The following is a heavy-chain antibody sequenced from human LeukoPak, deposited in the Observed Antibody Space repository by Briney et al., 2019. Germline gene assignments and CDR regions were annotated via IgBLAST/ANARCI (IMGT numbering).Heavy chain of an antibody. CDR1: GYTFTGYY. CDR3: AREEAGTYGFQY. J-gene: IGHJ4*02. D-gene: IGHD3-10*01. Sequence: ASVKVSCKASGYTFTGYYMHWVRQAPGQGLEWMGWINPNSGGTNYAQKFQGRVTMTRDTSISTAYMELSRLRSDDTAVYYCAREEAGTYGFQYWGQGTLVTVSS. CDR2: INPNSGGT. V-gene: IGHV1-2*02.